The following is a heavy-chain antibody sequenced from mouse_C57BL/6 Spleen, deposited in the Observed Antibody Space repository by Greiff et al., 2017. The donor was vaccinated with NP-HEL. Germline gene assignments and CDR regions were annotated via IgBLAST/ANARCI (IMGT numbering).Heavy chain of an antibody. CDR1: GFTFSSYG. D-gene: IGHD2-1*01. Sequence: EVQVVESGGDLVKPGGSLKLSCAASGFTFSSYGMSWVRQTPDKRLEWVATISSGGSYTYYPDSVKGRFTISRDNAKNTLYLQMSSLKSEDTAMYYCARQEWGNYDFDYWGQGTTLTVSS. J-gene: IGHJ2*01. CDR2: ISSGGSYT. V-gene: IGHV5-6*01. CDR3: ARQEWGNYDFDY.